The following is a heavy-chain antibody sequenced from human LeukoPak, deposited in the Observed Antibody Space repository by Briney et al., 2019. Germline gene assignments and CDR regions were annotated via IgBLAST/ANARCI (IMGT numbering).Heavy chain of an antibody. CDR1: GGSISSSSYY. CDR3: ATFGYYGSGSDNWFDP. Sequence: PSETLSLTCTVSGGSISSSSYYWGWIRQPPGKGLEWIGSIYYSGSTYYNPSLKSRVTISVDTSKNQFSLKLSSVTAADTAVYYCATFGYYGSGSDNWFDPWGQGTLVTVSS. CDR2: IYYSGST. J-gene: IGHJ5*02. D-gene: IGHD3-10*01. V-gene: IGHV4-39*01.